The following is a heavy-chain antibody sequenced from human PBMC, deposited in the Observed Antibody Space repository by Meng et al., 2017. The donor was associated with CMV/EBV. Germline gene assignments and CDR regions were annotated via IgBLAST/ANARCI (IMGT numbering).Heavy chain of an antibody. D-gene: IGHD3-3*01. Sequence: QVQLHEAGPGHEKPSQTLSLTCTVSCGSISSGDYYWSWIRQPPGKGLEWIGYIYYSGSTYYNPSLKSRVTISVDTSKNQFSLKLSSVTAADTAVYYCARDNRRGGVDYWGQGTLVTVSS. CDR2: IYYSGST. J-gene: IGHJ4*02. V-gene: IGHV4-30-4*08. CDR1: CGSISSGDYY. CDR3: ARDNRRGGVDY.